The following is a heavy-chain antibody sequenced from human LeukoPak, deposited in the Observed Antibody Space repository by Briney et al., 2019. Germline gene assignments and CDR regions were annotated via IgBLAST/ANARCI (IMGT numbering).Heavy chain of an antibody. Sequence: SVKVSCKASGYTFTSYGISWVRQAPGQGLEWMGRIIPILGIANYAQKFQGRVTITADKSTSTAYMELSSLRSEDTAVYYCAREGIAAAGSYYYYGMDVWGQGTTVTVSS. CDR3: AREGIAAAGSYYYYGMDV. D-gene: IGHD6-13*01. J-gene: IGHJ6*02. CDR1: GYTFTSYG. V-gene: IGHV1-69*04. CDR2: IIPILGIA.